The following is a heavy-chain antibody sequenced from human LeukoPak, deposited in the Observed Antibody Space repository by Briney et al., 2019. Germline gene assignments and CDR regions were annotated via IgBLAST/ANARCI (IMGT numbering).Heavy chain of an antibody. D-gene: IGHD6-13*01. V-gene: IGHV1-2*02. J-gene: IGHJ4*02. CDR1: GYTFTGYY. Sequence: ASVKVSCKASGYTFTGYYMHWVRQAPGQGLEWMGWINPNSGGTNYAQKFQGRVTMTRDTSISTAYMELSRLRSDDTAVYYCARVGIAAAGQNDYWGQGTLVIVSS. CDR3: ARVGIAAAGQNDY. CDR2: INPNSGGT.